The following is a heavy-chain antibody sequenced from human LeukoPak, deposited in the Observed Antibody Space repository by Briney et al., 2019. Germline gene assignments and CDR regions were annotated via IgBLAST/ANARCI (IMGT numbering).Heavy chain of an antibody. V-gene: IGHV3-21*01. D-gene: IGHD2-2*02. CDR2: ISSSSSYI. CDR3: ARDDCSSTSCYTHY. CDR1: GFIFSSYS. Sequence: GGSLRLSCAASGFIFSSYSMNWVRQAPGKGLEWVSSISSSSSYIYYADSVKGRFTISRDNAKNSLYLQMNSLRAEDTAVYYCARDDCSSTSCYTHYWGQGTLVTVSS. J-gene: IGHJ4*02.